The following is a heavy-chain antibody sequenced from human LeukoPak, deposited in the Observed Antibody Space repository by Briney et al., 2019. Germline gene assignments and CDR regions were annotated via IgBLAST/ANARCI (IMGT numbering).Heavy chain of an antibody. CDR1: GGSIGLTTYY. V-gene: IGHV4-39*01. Sequence: SETLSLTCTVSGGSIGLTTYYWAWIPQPPGKGLEWIGTSYFGESANYVPSLKSRVTISVDTSKNQFSLTLTSVTAADTALYFCAGNYGDPTYFDYWGQGILVSVSS. CDR3: AGNYGDPTYFDY. D-gene: IGHD4-17*01. J-gene: IGHJ4*02. CDR2: SYFGESA.